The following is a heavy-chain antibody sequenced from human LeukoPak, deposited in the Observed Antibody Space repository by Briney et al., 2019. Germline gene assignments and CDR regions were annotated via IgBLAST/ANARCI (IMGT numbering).Heavy chain of an antibody. J-gene: IGHJ4*02. Sequence: PSETLSLTCTVSGDFITAYYWSWIRQPPGKGLEWIGYVYYSGSTEYNPSLRSRVTISLEMSEHQFSLNLTSVTAADTAVYYCASNTRTVFDYWGQGALVTVSS. CDR3: ASNTRTVFDY. CDR2: VYYSGST. V-gene: IGHV4-59*01. CDR1: GDFITAYY.